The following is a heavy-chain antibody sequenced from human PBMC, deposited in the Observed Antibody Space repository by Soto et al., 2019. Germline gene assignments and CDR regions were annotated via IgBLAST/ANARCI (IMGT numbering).Heavy chain of an antibody. V-gene: IGHV4-4*02. D-gene: IGHD6-19*01. J-gene: IGHJ5*02. CDR2: IYHSGST. Sequence: QVQLQESGPGLVKPSGTLSLTCAVSGGSISSSNWWSWVRQPPGKGLEWIGEIYHSGSTYYNPSLNSRVTIYVDTSKNQFSLKLSSVTAADTAVYYCARPPGIAVAGTVSWGQGTLVTVSS. CDR3: ARPPGIAVAGTVS. CDR1: GGSISSSNW.